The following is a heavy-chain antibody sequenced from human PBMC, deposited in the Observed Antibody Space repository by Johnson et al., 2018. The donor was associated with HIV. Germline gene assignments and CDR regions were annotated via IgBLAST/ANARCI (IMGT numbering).Heavy chain of an antibody. Sequence: VQLVESGGGAVQPGRSLRLSCAASGFTFSTYSMPWVRQAPGKGLEWVAVISYDGSNKYYADFVKGRFTISRDNAKHSLYLQMNSLRAEDTAVYYCARAGYGGNYAFDIWGQGTMVTVSS. J-gene: IGHJ3*02. V-gene: IGHV3-30-3*01. D-gene: IGHD4-23*01. CDR3: ARAGYGGNYAFDI. CDR2: ISYDGSNK. CDR1: GFTFSTYS.